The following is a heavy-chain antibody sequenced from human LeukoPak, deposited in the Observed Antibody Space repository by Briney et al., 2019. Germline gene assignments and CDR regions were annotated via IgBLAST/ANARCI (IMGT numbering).Heavy chain of an antibody. D-gene: IGHD3-16*02. CDR3: AREGGTIEIGEFDY. V-gene: IGHV3-30*02. CDR1: GLTLTFSTSG. CDR2: IQYDGSEK. Sequence: GGSLRLSWAASGLTLTFSTSGIHWVRHAPGKGLEWVAFIQYDGSEKYYADSVKGRCTTSRDNSKNTVYLQMNSLTGEDTAIYYCAREGGTIEIGEFDYWGQGTLVTVSS. J-gene: IGHJ4*02.